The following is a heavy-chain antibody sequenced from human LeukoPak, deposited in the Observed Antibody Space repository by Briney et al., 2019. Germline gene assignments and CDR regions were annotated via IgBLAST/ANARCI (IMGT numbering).Heavy chain of an antibody. CDR1: GFTFSSYG. V-gene: IGHV3-33*01. J-gene: IGHJ6*02. Sequence: GGSLRLSCAASGFTFSSYGMHWVRQAPGKGLEWVAVIWSDGSSKHYADSVKGRFTISRDNSKNTLYLQMNSPRGEDTAVYYCARGQPPSYYDMDVWGQGTTVTVSS. CDR3: ARGQPPSYYDMDV. CDR2: IWSDGSSK. D-gene: IGHD6-13*01.